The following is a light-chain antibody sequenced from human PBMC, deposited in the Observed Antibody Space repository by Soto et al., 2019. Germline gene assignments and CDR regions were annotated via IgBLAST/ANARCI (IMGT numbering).Light chain of an antibody. CDR3: QSYDSSLSGRV. CDR1: SSNIGADYG. V-gene: IGLV1-40*01. CDR2: GNT. J-gene: IGLJ3*02. Sequence: QLVLTQPPSVSGAPGQRVTISCTGSSSNIGADYGVHWYQQLPGTAPKLLIYGNTNRPSGVPDRFSGSKSGTSASLAITGLQAVDEADYYCQSYDSSLSGRVFGGGTKVTVL.